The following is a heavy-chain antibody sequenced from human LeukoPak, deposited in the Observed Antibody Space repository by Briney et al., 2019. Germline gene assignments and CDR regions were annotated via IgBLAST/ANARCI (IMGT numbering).Heavy chain of an antibody. CDR1: GFTFSNYA. CDR2: ISASGGSS. Sequence: GGSLRLSCAASGFTFSNYAMSWVRQVPGKGLEWVSAISASGGSSYYADSVKGRFTISRDNSKSTLYLQMNSLGAEDTAVYYCALQTNFDYWGQGTLVTVSS. CDR3: ALQTNFDY. V-gene: IGHV3-23*01. J-gene: IGHJ4*02.